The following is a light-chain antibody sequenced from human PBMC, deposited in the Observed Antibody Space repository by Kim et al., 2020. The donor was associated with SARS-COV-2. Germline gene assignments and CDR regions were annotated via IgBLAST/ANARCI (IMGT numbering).Light chain of an antibody. J-gene: IGKJ5*01. CDR2: AAS. CDR3: QQANSFPIT. Sequence: ASGGDRVTITCRASQGISRWLDWYQQKPGKAPKLLIYAASSLQSGVPSRFSGSGSGTDFTLTISSLQPEDFATYFCQQANSFPITFGQGTRLEIK. CDR1: QGISRW. V-gene: IGKV1-12*01.